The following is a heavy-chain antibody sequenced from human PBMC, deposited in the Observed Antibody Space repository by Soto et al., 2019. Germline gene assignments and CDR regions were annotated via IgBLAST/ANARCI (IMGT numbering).Heavy chain of an antibody. CDR3: AKDPLYNWSDEVSYYYYMDV. Sequence: GGSLRLSCAASGFTFSNYAMNWVRQAPGKGLEWVSTISRSGGNTYYADSVKGRFTISRDNSKNTLYLQINSLRAEDTAIYYCAKDPLYNWSDEVSYYYYMDVWGKGTTVTVSS. D-gene: IGHD1-1*01. V-gene: IGHV3-23*01. CDR2: ISRSGGNT. J-gene: IGHJ6*03. CDR1: GFTFSNYA.